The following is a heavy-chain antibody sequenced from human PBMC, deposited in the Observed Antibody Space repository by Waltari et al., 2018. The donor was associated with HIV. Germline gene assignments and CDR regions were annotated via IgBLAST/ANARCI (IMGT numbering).Heavy chain of an antibody. V-gene: IGHV3-23*04. CDR1: GFTFSIYA. CDR2: ISGGGGST. Sequence: EVQLVESGGGLVQPGGSLRLSCAASGFTFSIYAMSWVRQAPGKGLECVSGISGGGGSTNYADSVKGRFTISRDNSKSTLYLQMNSLRADDTAVYYCAKTKYYESDAFDIWGQGTMVTVSS. J-gene: IGHJ3*02. D-gene: IGHD3-22*01. CDR3: AKTKYYESDAFDI.